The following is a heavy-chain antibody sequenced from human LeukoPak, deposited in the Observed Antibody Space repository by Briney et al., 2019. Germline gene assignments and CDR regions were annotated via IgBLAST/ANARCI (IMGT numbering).Heavy chain of an antibody. Sequence: GGSLRLSCAASGFTFSSYAMHWVRRAPGKGLEYVSAISSNGGSTNYANSVKGRFTISRDNSKNTLYLQMGSLRAEDMAVYYCAIDSSGWYLGYWGQGTLVTVSS. V-gene: IGHV3-64*01. CDR1: GFTFSSYA. J-gene: IGHJ4*02. D-gene: IGHD6-19*01. CDR3: AIDSSGWYLGY. CDR2: ISSNGGST.